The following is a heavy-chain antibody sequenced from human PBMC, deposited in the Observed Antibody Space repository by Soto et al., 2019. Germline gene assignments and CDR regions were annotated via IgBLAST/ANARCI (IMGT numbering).Heavy chain of an antibody. J-gene: IGHJ5*02. Sequence: PGGSLRLSCAASGFTFSDYYMSWIRQAPGKGLEWVSYISSSGSTIYYADSVKGRFTISRDNAKNSLYLQMNSLRAEDTAVYYCARDRYCSSTSCPPGSWFDPWGQGTLVTSPQ. CDR2: ISSSGSTI. D-gene: IGHD2-2*01. CDR1: GFTFSDYY. V-gene: IGHV3-11*01. CDR3: ARDRYCSSTSCPPGSWFDP.